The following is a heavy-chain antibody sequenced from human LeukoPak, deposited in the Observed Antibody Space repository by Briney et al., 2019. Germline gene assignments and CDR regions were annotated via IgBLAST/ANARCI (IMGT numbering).Heavy chain of an antibody. V-gene: IGHV4-59*01. CDR3: ATSRDGYNSAFDI. CDR2: IYYSGST. Sequence: SETLSLTCTGSGGSISSYYWSWIRQPPGKGLEWIWYIYYSGSTNYNPSLKSRVTISVDTSKNQFSLKLSSVTAADTAVYYCATSRDGYNSAFDISGQGTMVTVSS. J-gene: IGHJ3*02. CDR1: GGSISSYY. D-gene: IGHD5-24*01.